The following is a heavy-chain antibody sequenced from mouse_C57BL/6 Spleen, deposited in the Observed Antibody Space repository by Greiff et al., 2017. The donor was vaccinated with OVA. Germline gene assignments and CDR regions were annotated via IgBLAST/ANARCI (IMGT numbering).Heavy chain of an antibody. V-gene: IGHV3-6*01. CDR3: ARGEDYDGDWFAY. CDR1: GYSITSGYY. D-gene: IGHD2-4*01. J-gene: IGHJ3*01. Sequence: EVKLMESGPGLVKPSQSLSLTCSVTGYSITSGYYWNWIRQFPGNKLEWMGYISYDGSNNYNPSLKNRISITRDTSKNQFFLKLNSVTTEDTATYYCARGEDYDGDWFAYWGQGTLVTVSA. CDR2: ISYDGSN.